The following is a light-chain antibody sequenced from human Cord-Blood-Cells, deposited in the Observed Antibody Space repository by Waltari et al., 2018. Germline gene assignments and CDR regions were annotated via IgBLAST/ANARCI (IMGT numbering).Light chain of an antibody. CDR3: SSYTSSSTLVV. J-gene: IGLJ2*01. CDR2: DVS. CDR1: SSDVGGYNY. Sequence: QSALTQPASVSGSPGQSITIFCTGTSSDVGGYNYVSWYQQHPGKAPKLMIYDVSNRPSWVSNRFSGSKSGNTASLTISGLQAEDEADYYCSSYTSSSTLVVFGGGTKLTVL. V-gene: IGLV2-14*01.